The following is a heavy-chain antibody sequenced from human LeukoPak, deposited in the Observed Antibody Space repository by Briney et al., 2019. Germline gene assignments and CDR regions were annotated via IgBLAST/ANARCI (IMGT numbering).Heavy chain of an antibody. J-gene: IGHJ4*02. Sequence: GGSLRLSCAASGFAFSDYSMICVRQATGRGVEWVANIRGSGSGMGSGNYYAGSVKGRLTISRDNAKNSLYLQMNSLRAVDTAFYYSARDGNWGFDYWGQGALVTVSS. CDR1: GFAFSDYS. D-gene: IGHD7-27*01. V-gene: IGHV3-21*05. CDR3: ARDGNWGFDY. CDR2: IRGSGSGM.